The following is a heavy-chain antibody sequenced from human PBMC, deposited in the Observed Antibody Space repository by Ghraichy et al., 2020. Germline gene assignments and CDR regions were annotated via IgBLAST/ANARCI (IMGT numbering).Heavy chain of an antibody. Sequence: SETLSLTCTVSGGSISSYYWSWIRQRPRKGLEWNGYIYYSGSTNYNPSLKSRVTISVDTSKNQFSLKLSSVTAADAAVYYCARHTLRRIAAAYYGMDVWGQGTTVTVSS. V-gene: IGHV4-59*08. CDR2: IYYSGST. CDR1: GGSISSYY. CDR3: ARHTLRRIAAAYYGMDV. J-gene: IGHJ6*02. D-gene: IGHD6-25*01.